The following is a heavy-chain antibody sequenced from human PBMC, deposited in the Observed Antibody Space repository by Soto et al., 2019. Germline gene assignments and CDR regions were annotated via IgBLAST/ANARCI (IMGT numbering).Heavy chain of an antibody. D-gene: IGHD6-13*01. CDR1: GSSISSSSYY. CDR2: IYYSGST. CDR3: ARRSGSSWDFDY. J-gene: IGHJ4*02. Sequence: QLQLQESGPGLVKPSETLSLTCTVSGSSISSSSYYWGWIRQPPGKGLEWIGSIYYSGSTYYNPSLKSRVTISADTSKNQFSLKLSSVTAADTAVYYCARRSGSSWDFDYWGQGTLVTVSS. V-gene: IGHV4-39*01.